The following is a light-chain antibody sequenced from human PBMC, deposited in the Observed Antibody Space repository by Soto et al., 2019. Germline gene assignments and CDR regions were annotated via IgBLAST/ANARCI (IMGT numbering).Light chain of an antibody. Sequence: QSVLTQPPSVSAAPGHKVTISCSGRRSNIGNNYVSWYRQLPGTAPKLLIYDNNKRPSGIPDRFSGSKSGTSATLGITGLQTGDEADYYCGTWDSSLSVGVFGTGTKLTVL. V-gene: IGLV1-51*01. J-gene: IGLJ1*01. CDR3: GTWDSSLSVGV. CDR2: DNN. CDR1: RSNIGNNY.